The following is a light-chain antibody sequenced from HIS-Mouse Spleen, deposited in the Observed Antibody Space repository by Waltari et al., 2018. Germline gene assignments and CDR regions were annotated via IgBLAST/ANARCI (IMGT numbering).Light chain of an antibody. CDR1: QSVSSSY. J-gene: IGKJ1*01. CDR3: QQYGSSPRT. Sequence: EIVLTQSPGTLSLSPGERATLSCRASQSVSSSYLAWYQQKPGQAPRLLIHGASSRATGIPDRFSGSGSGTDFTRTISRLEPEDFAVYYCQQYGSSPRTFGQGTKVEIK. V-gene: IGKV3-20*01. CDR2: GAS.